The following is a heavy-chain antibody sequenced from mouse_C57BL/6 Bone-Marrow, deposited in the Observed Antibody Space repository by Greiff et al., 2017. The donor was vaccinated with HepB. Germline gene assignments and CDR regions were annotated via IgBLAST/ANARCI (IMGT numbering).Heavy chain of an antibody. D-gene: IGHD1-1*01. J-gene: IGHJ2*01. CDR1: GYTFTSYW. CDR2: IDPSDSYT. Sequence: VQLQQSGAELVMPGASVKLSCKASGYTFTSYWMHWVKQRPGQGLEWIGEIDPSDSYTNYNQKFKGKSTLTVDKSSSTAYMQLSSLTSEDSAVYYCARTSFHYYGSSYLYYFDYWGQGTTLTVSS. CDR3: ARTSFHYYGSSYLYYFDY. V-gene: IGHV1-69*01.